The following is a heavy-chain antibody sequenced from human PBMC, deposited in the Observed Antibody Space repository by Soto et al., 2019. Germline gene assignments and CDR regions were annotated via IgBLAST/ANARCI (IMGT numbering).Heavy chain of an antibody. CDR1: GFTFSSNW. CDR2: IKQDGSEK. V-gene: IGHV3-7*04. CDR3: ARDPDGPDY. Sequence: EVQLVESGGGLVQPGGSLRLSCAASGFTFSSNWMTWVRQAQGKGLEWVANIKQDGSEKNYVDSVKGRFTISRDNAKNSLDLQMDGWRAGDTAMYYCARDPDGPDYWGQGTLVTVSS. J-gene: IGHJ4*02.